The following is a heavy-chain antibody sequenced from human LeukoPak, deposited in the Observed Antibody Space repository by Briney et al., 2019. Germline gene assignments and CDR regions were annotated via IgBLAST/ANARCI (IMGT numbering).Heavy chain of an antibody. CDR2: IDPSDSYT. CDR1: GYSFTSYW. Sequence: GESLKISCKGSGYSFTSYWISWVRQMPGKGLEWMGRIDPSDSYTNYSPSFQGHVTISADKSISTAYLQWSSLKASDTAMYYCARMGQLVDTAMVLNHAFDIWGQGTMVTVSS. D-gene: IGHD5-18*01. CDR3: ARMGQLVDTAMVLNHAFDI. J-gene: IGHJ3*02. V-gene: IGHV5-10-1*01.